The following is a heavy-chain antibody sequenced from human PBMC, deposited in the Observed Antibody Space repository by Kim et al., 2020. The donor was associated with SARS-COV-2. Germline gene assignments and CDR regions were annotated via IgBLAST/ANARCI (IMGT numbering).Heavy chain of an antibody. CDR1: GYTFTSYA. CDR3: AGVPRSRIRITMVRGVINYYYGMDV. CDR2: INAGNGNT. V-gene: IGHV1-3*01. Sequence: ASVKVSCKASGYTFTSYAMHWVRQAPGQRLEWMGWINAGNGNTKYSQKFQGRVTITRDTSASTAYMELSSLRSEDTAVYYCAGVPRSRIRITMVRGVINYYYGMDVWGQGTTVTVSS. J-gene: IGHJ6*02. D-gene: IGHD3-10*01.